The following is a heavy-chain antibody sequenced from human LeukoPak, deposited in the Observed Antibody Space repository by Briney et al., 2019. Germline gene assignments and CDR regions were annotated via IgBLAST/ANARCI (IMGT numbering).Heavy chain of an antibody. D-gene: IGHD6-19*01. CDR1: GFTFSSYA. Sequence: GGSLRLSCAASGFTFSSYAMHWVRQAPGKGLEWVAVISYDGSNKYYADSVKGRFTISRDNSKNTLYLQMNSLRAEDTAVYYCARGARGQYSSGPIDYWGQGTLVTVSS. J-gene: IGHJ4*02. V-gene: IGHV3-30-3*01. CDR3: ARGARGQYSSGPIDY. CDR2: ISYDGSNK.